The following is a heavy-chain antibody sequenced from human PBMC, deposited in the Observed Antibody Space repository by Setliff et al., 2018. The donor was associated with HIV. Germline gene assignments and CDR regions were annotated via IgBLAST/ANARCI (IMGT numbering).Heavy chain of an antibody. CDR2: IKTDGSFA. J-gene: IGHJ4*02. V-gene: IGHV3-74*01. CDR3: ARTHLTSGIAFDF. D-gene: IGHD6-19*01. Sequence: GGSLRLSCAASGFTFTNAWMSWVRQAPGKGLVWVARIKTDGSFADYADSVKGRFTISRDNAKNTVSLQMNSLSAEDTAVYYCARTHLTSGIAFDFWGQGTLVTVSS. CDR1: GFTFTNAW.